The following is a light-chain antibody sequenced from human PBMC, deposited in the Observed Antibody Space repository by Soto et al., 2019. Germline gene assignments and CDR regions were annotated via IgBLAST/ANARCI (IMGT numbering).Light chain of an antibody. CDR2: AAS. CDR3: QQGYSTPLT. Sequence: DIQMTQSPSSLSASVGDRVPITCRASQSISSYLTWYQQTPGKAPKLLIYAASSLQSGVPSRFSGSGSGTDFTLTSSRLQPEEVSTYSCQQGYSTPLTFGGGTKVEIK. CDR1: QSISSY. V-gene: IGKV1-39*01. J-gene: IGKJ4*01.